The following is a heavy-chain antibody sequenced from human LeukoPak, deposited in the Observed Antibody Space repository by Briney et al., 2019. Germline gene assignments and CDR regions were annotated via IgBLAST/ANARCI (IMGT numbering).Heavy chain of an antibody. CDR3: ARDPGGTWGFDY. V-gene: IGHV1-18*01. D-gene: IGHD7-27*01. J-gene: IGHJ4*02. Sequence: VKVSCKASGYTFTSHGLSWARQAPGQGLEWMGWISIYSGNTNYAQKFQDRISMTTDTSTSTAYMELRSLKSDDTAVYYCARDPGGTWGFDYWGQGALVTVSS. CDR1: GYTFTSHG. CDR2: ISIYSGNT.